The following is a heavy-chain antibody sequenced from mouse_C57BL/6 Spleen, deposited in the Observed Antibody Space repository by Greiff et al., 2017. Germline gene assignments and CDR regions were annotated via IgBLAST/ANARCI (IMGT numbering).Heavy chain of an antibody. J-gene: IGHJ3*01. CDR1: GYTFTSYW. CDR3: ARGYYGSRAFAY. CDR2: INPSNGGT. D-gene: IGHD1-1*01. V-gene: IGHV1-53*01. Sequence: VQLPQSGTELVKPGASVTLSCKASGYTFTSYWMHWVKQRPGQGLEWIGNINPSNGGTNYNEKFKSKATLTVDKSSSTAYMQLSSLTSEDSAVYYCARGYYGSRAFAYWGQGTLVTVSA.